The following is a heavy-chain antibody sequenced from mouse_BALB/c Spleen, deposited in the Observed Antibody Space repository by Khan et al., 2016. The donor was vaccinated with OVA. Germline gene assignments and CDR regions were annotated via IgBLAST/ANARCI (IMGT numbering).Heavy chain of an antibody. D-gene: IGHD1-1*01. CDR2: ISYSGRT. CDR3: ARSVTITTVVATDFDY. CDR1: GYSITSDYA. Sequence: EVQLQESGPGLVKPSQSLSLTCTVTGYSITSDYAWNWIRQFPENKLEWMGYISYSGRTSYNPSLKSRISITRDTSKNPFFLQLNSVTTEDTATYYCARSVTITTVVATDFDYWGQGTTLTVSS. V-gene: IGHV3-2*02. J-gene: IGHJ2*01.